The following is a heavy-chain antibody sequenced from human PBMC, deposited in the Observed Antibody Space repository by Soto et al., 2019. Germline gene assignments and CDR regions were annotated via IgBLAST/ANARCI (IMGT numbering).Heavy chain of an antibody. V-gene: IGHV1-69*06. Sequence: QVQLVQSGAEVKNPGSSVKVSCKTSGGTFNSYLIDWVRQAPGQGLEWMGGIIPAFGTAKYAQKFQGRVTITADKSTTTAYMDLSTLTSEDTAVYYCARWLDQPPLGLYFDTWGQGNLVTVSS. J-gene: IGHJ4*02. CDR3: ARWLDQPPLGLYFDT. CDR1: GGTFNSYL. D-gene: IGHD3-16*01. CDR2: IIPAFGTA.